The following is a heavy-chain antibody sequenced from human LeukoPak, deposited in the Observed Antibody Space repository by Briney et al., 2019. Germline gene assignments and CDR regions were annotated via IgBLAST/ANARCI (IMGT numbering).Heavy chain of an antibody. CDR1: GFTFSNAW. Sequence: GGSLRLSCAASGFTFSNAWMSWVRQAPGKGLEWVSAISGSGGSTYYADSVKGRFTISRDNSKNTLYLQMNSLRAEDTAVYYCAPLAYYYDSSGLDYWGQGILVTVSS. CDR2: ISGSGGST. J-gene: IGHJ4*02. CDR3: APLAYYYDSSGLDY. V-gene: IGHV3-23*01. D-gene: IGHD3-22*01.